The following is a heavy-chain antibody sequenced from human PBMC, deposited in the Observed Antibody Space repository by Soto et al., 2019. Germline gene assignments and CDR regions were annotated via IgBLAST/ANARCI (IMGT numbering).Heavy chain of an antibody. Sequence: RRLSCAASGFTFSSYSMNWVRQAPGKGLEWVSSISSSSSYIYYADSVKGRFTISRDNAKNSLYLQMNSLRAEDTAVYYCARAYCSSTSCYLPTIFGVVIEYYYYGMDVWGQGTTVTVSS. V-gene: IGHV3-21*01. CDR2: ISSSSSYI. CDR3: ARAYCSSTSCYLPTIFGVVIEYYYYGMDV. D-gene: IGHD2-2*01. CDR1: GFTFSSYS. J-gene: IGHJ6*02.